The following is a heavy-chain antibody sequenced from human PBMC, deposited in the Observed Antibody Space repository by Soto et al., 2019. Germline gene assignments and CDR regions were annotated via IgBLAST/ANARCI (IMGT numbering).Heavy chain of an antibody. J-gene: IGHJ4*02. D-gene: IGHD3-16*01. CDR3: ATLGAGAFDY. CDR2: INPNSGGT. V-gene: IGHV1-2*02. CDR1: GYTFTDFY. Sequence: GASVKVSCKASGYTFTDFYIRWVRQAPGQGLEGMGWINPNSGGTNYALKFQGRVTMTRDTSISTAYMELRRLKTDDTAVYYCATLGAGAFDYWGQGSLVTVSS.